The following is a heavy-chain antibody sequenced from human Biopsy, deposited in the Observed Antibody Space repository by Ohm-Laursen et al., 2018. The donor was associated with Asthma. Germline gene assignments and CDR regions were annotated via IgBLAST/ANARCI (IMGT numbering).Heavy chain of an antibody. CDR3: ARAVDYSHYYGIDV. V-gene: IGHV1-18*01. D-gene: IGHD3-10*01. CDR2: ISVYNGNT. CDR1: GYTFNSAG. J-gene: IGHJ6*02. Sequence: GYSVKVSCMTSGYTFNSAGITWVRQAPGQGLEWMGWISVYNGNTKVAQRLQDRVTMITDTSTSTAYMELRSLRSDDTAVYFCARAVDYSHYYGIDVWGQGTTVTVS.